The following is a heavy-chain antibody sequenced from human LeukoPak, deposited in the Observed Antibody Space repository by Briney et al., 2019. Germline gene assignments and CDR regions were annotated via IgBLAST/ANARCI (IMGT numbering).Heavy chain of an antibody. CDR1: EFIFSSYG. CDR3: AKDQVARYGSGTYITD. Sequence: GRCLRLSCAASEFIFSSYGIHWVRQAPGKGLEWVAVISYDGNNKYYADSVKGRFTISRDNSKNTLYLQMNSLRVEDTAMYYCAKDQVARYGSGTYITDWGQGTLVTVSS. CDR2: ISYDGNNK. V-gene: IGHV3-30*18. D-gene: IGHD3-10*01. J-gene: IGHJ4*02.